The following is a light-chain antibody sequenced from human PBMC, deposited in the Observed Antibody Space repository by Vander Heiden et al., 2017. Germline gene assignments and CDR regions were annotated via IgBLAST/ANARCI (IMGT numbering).Light chain of an antibody. Sequence: DIQLTQSPSFLSASVGDRVTITCRASQGISSYLAWYQQKPGKAPKLLIYAASTLQSGVPSRFSGSGSGTEFTLTISSLQPEDFATYYCQQLNSYPGSFGHGTKVDIK. CDR1: QGISSY. V-gene: IGKV1-9*01. CDR2: AAS. J-gene: IGKJ3*01. CDR3: QQLNSYPGS.